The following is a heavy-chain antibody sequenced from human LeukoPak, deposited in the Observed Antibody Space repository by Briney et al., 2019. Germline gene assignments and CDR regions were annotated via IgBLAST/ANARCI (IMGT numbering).Heavy chain of an antibody. CDR2: IYTSGST. CDR1: GGSISSYY. V-gene: IGHV4-4*07. Sequence: SETLSLTCTVSGGSISSYYWSWIRQPAGKGLEWIGRIYTSGSTNYNPSLKSRVTMSVDTSKNQFSLKLSSVTAADTAVYYCARDSLTTTADYYYYYMDVWGKGTTVTISS. D-gene: IGHD3-22*01. J-gene: IGHJ6*03. CDR3: ARDSLTTTADYYYYYMDV.